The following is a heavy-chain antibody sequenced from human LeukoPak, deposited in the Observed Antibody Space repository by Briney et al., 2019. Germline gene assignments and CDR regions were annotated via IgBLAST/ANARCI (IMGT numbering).Heavy chain of an antibody. CDR2: IRSKVHGGTT. V-gene: IGHV3-49*04. J-gene: IGHJ4*02. D-gene: IGHD2-15*01. CDR3: SRRRCSGGVCYFDY. Sequence: GGSLRLSCAPSGFTFIDYAMSWVRQAPGKGLQWVGFIRSKVHGGTTECAASVKGRFTISRDDSKGIAYLQMNSLKTEDTAVYYCSRRRCSGGVCYFDYWGQGTLVTVSS. CDR1: GFTFIDYA.